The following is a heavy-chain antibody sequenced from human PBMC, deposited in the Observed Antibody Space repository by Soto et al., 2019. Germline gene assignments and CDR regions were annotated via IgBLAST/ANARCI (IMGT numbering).Heavy chain of an antibody. CDR1: GFTFSSYE. J-gene: IGHJ6*02. CDR3: ARATIFGVLSSYYYYYGMDV. CDR2: ISSSGSTI. Sequence: PGGSLRLSCAASGFTFSSYEMNWVRQAPGKGLEWFSYISSSGSTIYYADSVKGRFTISRDNAKNSLYLQMNSLRAEDTAVYYCARATIFGVLSSYYYYYGMDVWGQGTTVTVYS. V-gene: IGHV3-48*03. D-gene: IGHD3-3*01.